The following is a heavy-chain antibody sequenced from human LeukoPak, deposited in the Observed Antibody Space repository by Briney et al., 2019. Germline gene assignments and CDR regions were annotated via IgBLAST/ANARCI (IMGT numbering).Heavy chain of an antibody. CDR3: ARHTPVALRSGYYYNMDV. CDR2: IYYSGST. V-gene: IGHV4-59*08. Sequence: PWETLSPTCSVSGGSISNYYWSWIRQPPGKGLEWIGYIYYSGSTDYKPSLNSRVSMSVDTSKNQYSLRLSSLTAADTAVYYCARHTPVALRSGYYYNMDVWGQGTSVTVSS. D-gene: IGHD2-15*01. CDR1: GGSISNYY. J-gene: IGHJ6*02.